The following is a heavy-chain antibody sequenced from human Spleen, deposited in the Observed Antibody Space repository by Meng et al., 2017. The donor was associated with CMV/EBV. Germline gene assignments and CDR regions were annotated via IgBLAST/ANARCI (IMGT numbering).Heavy chain of an antibody. CDR3: ARRRRYTFDYYQWSAMDV. CDR1: GFAVSSTY. V-gene: IGHV3-53*01. CDR2: IYSARDGSAI. D-gene: IGHD5-18*01. Sequence: GGSLRLSCAASGFAVSSTYMNWVRQAPGKGLEWVSLIYSARDGSAIYYTDSVRGRFTLTRDDSRNSLYLQMDNLRADDSAIYYCARRRRYTFDYYQWSAMDVWGQGTTVTVSS. J-gene: IGHJ6*02.